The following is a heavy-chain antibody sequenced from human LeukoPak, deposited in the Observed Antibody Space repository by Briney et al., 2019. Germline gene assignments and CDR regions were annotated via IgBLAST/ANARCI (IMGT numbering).Heavy chain of an antibody. J-gene: IGHJ6*04. CDR2: ISGSGDRT. Sequence: GGSLRLSCAASGFTFSNYAMSWVRQAPGKGLEWVSAISGSGDRTYYADSVKGRFTISRDNSKNTLYLQMNSLRAEDTAVYYCAKDSEGFLLWFGELSDWGKGTTVTVSS. V-gene: IGHV3-23*01. D-gene: IGHD3-10*01. CDR3: AKDSEGFLLWFGELSD. CDR1: GFTFSNYA.